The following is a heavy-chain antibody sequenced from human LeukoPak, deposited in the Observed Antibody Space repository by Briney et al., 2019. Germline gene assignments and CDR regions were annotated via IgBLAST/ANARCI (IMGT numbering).Heavy chain of an antibody. CDR1: GFTFSNYG. D-gene: IGHD3-22*01. J-gene: IGHJ4*02. CDR2: ISYDGRNK. Sequence: PGGSLRLSCAASGFTFSNYGMHWVRQAPGKGLEWVAVISYDGRNKYYADSVKGRFTISRDNPKNTLYLQMNSLRPEDTAVYYCSYYHDSSGYFSLDHWGQGTLVTVSS. V-gene: IGHV3-30*03. CDR3: SYYHDSSGYFSLDH.